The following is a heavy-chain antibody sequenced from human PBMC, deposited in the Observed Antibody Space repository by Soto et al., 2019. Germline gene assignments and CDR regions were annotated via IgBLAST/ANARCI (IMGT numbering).Heavy chain of an antibody. CDR2: VYYSGSN. CDR3: ASSSGYYGSGSSYYYFDS. V-gene: IGHV4-31*03. CDR1: GVAVSSGGYY. D-gene: IGHD3-10*01. Sequence: QVQLQESGPGLVKPSQTLSLTCNVSGVAVSSGGYYWSWIRQHPGKGLEWIGYVYYSGSNYYNPYLRSRLTISMDTSTNQFYLKLGSVTAADTAVYYCASSSGYYGSGSSYYYFDSWGQGTLDIVSS. J-gene: IGHJ4*02.